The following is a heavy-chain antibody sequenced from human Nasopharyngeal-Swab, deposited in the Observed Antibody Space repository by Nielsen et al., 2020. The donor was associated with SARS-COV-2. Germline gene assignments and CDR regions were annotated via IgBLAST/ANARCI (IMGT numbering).Heavy chain of an antibody. J-gene: IGHJ4*02. CDR3: AHLSITIFGVPQSFDY. V-gene: IGHV2-5*01. CDR2: IYWNDDK. Sequence: WIRQPPGKALEWPALIYWNDDKRYSPSLKSRLTITKDTSKNQVVLTMTNMDPVDTATYYCAHLSITIFGVPQSFDYWGQGTLVTVSS. D-gene: IGHD3-3*01.